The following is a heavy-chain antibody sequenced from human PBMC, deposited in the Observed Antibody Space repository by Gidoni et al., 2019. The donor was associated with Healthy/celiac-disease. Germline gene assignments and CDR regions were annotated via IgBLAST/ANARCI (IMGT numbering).Heavy chain of an antibody. CDR2: IYYSRST. Sequence: QVQLQDSGPGLVKPSQTLSLTRPVSGCSISSGGYYWSWIRQHPGKGLEWIGYIYYSRSTYYNPSLKSRVTISVDTSKNQLSLKLSSVTAADTAVYYCARDSPRRVYGAWGQGTLVTVSS. D-gene: IGHD3-10*01. J-gene: IGHJ5*02. CDR3: ARDSPRRVYGA. V-gene: IGHV4-31*03. CDR1: GCSISSGGYY.